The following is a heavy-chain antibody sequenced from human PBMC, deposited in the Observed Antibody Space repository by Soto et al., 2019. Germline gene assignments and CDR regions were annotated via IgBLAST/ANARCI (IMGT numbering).Heavy chain of an antibody. V-gene: IGHV3-53*01. D-gene: IGHD3-22*01. CDR1: GFTVSSNY. CDR3: AREGSSGYWRNWYFDL. CDR2: IYSGGST. Sequence: EVQLVESGGGLIQPGGSLRLSCAAPGFTVSSNYMSWVRQAPGKGLEWVSVIYSGGSTYYADSVKGRFTISRDNSKNTLYLQRNSLRAEDTAVYYCAREGSSGYWRNWYFDLWGRGTLVTVSS. J-gene: IGHJ2*01.